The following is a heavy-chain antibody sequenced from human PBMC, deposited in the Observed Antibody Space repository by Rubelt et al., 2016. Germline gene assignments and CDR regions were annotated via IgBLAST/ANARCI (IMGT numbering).Heavy chain of an antibody. CDR3: ARGRCYDYVWGSYRRNSGDAFDI. V-gene: IGHV4-34*13. D-gene: IGHD3-16*02. Sequence: NPSLKSRVTISVDTSKNQFSLKLSSVTAADTAVYYCARGRCYDYVWGSYRRNSGDAFDIWGQGTMVTVSS. J-gene: IGHJ3*02.